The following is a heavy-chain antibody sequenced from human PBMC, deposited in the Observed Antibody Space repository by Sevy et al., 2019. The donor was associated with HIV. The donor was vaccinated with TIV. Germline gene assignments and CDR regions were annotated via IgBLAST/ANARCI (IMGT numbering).Heavy chain of an antibody. V-gene: IGHV3-30-3*01. CDR2: ISYDGTYK. CDR3: ARVAVSYCTNDCYQRFDY. CDR1: GFSFSHYA. J-gene: IGHJ4*02. Sequence: GRSLRLSCAVSGFSFSHYAFHWVRQAPGKGLEWVSLISYDGTYKYYADSVKGRFTISRDNSKNTLYLQMNSLRGNDTAVYYCARVAVSYCTNDCYQRFDYWGPGALVTVSS. D-gene: IGHD2-8*01.